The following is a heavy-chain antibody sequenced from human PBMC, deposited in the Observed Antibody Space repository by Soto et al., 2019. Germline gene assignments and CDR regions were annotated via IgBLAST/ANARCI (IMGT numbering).Heavy chain of an antibody. D-gene: IGHD2-15*01. CDR3: ARDLGVVVVAATGYFDY. V-gene: IGHV1-18*01. CDR1: GYKFTKYS. Sequence: VPVKGACKASGYKFTKYSMIGVRQDTEQALEWMGWISAYNGNTNYAQKLQGRVTMTTDTSTSTAYMELRSLRSDDTAVYYCARDLGVVVVAATGYFDYWGQGTLVTVSS. CDR2: ISAYNGNT. J-gene: IGHJ4*02.